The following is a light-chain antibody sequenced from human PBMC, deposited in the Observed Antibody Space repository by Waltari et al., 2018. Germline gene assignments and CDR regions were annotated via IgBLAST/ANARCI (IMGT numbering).Light chain of an antibody. CDR3: QQYGSSWT. CDR2: GAS. V-gene: IGKV3-20*01. Sequence: LSLSPGERATLSCRASQSVSSSYLAWYQQKPGQAPRLLIYGASSRATGIPDRFSGSGSGTDFTLTISRLEPEDFAVYYCQQYGSSWTFGQGTKVEIK. J-gene: IGKJ1*01. CDR1: QSVSSSY.